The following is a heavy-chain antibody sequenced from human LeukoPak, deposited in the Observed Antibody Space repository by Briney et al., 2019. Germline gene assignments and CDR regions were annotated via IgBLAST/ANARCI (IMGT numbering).Heavy chain of an antibody. CDR3: SRGGFVHAFDL. CDR1: GFTFSDYW. D-gene: IGHD6-6*01. V-gene: IGHV3-74*01. J-gene: IGHJ3*01. CDR2: INNDGSDT. Sequence: GGSLRLSCAASGFTFSDYWIHWVRQAPGKGLVWVSRINNDGSDTIYADSVKGRFTISRDNAKNTLYLQMNSLTAEDTAVYYCSRGGFVHAFDLWGQGTMVTVSS.